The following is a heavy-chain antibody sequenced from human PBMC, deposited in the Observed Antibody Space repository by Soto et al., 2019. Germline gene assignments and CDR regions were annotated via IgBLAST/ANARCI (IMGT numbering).Heavy chain of an antibody. CDR1: GFTFSSYA. J-gene: IGHJ6*02. Sequence: QPGGSLRLSCAASGFTFSSYAMHWVRQAPGKGLEWVAVISYDGSNKYYADSVKGRFTISRDNSKNTLYLQMNSLRAEDTAVYYCARVAGSYTPQYYYYGMDVWGQGTTVTVSS. CDR3: ARVAGSYTPQYYYYGMDV. CDR2: ISYDGSNK. V-gene: IGHV3-30-3*01. D-gene: IGHD2-2*02.